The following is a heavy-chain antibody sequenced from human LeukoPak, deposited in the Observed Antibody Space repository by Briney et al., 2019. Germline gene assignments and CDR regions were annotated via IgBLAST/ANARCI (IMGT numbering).Heavy chain of an antibody. Sequence: SETLSLTCTVSGGSISSYYWSWIRQPPGKGLEWIGYIYYSGSTNYNPSLKSRVTISVDTSKNQFSLKLSSVTAADTAVYYCASPFPKRSSGLFGYWGQGTLVTVSS. V-gene: IGHV4-59*01. CDR3: ASPFPKRSSGLFGY. CDR2: IYYSGST. J-gene: IGHJ4*02. D-gene: IGHD2-15*01. CDR1: GGSISSYY.